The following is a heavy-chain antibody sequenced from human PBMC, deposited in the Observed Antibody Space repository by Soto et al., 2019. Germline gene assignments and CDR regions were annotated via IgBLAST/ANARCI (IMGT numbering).Heavy chain of an antibody. D-gene: IGHD3-3*01. J-gene: IGHJ6*02. CDR1: GFTFSSYA. CDR3: SKDGAYYDFWSGRPNYYYYGMDV. V-gene: IGHV3-23*01. CDR2: ISGSGGST. Sequence: PGGSLRLSCAASGFTFSSYAMSWVRQAPGKGLEWVSAISGSGGSTYYADSVKGRFTISRDNSKNTLYLQMNSLRAEDTAVYYCSKDGAYYDFWSGRPNYYYYGMDVWGQGTTVTVSS.